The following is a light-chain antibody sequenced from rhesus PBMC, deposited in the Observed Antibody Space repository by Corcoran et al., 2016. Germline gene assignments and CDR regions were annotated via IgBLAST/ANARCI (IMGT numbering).Light chain of an antibody. CDR2: LKT. Sequence: DIQMSQSPSSLSASVGDKVTITCRASQGISNALAWYQQKPGKAPKLLNYLKTNLESGVPSRFSGSRYGTDFSLTISSLQPEDFATYYCQQGYSRPSSFGQGTKEEMK. CDR1: QGISNA. J-gene: IGKJ2*01. V-gene: IGKV1-33*01. CDR3: QQGYSRPSS.